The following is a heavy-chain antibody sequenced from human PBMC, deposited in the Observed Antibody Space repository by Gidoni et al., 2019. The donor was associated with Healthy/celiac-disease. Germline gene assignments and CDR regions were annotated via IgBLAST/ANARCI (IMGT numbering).Heavy chain of an antibody. J-gene: IGHJ4*02. V-gene: IGHV3-33*01. CDR1: GFTFSSYG. CDR2: RWYDGSNQ. D-gene: IGHD3-22*01. CDR3: ARDNRKTQFYYDSSGPSYYFDY. Sequence: VQPGRSLRLSCAASGFTFSSYGMHSVRQAPGKGLEWVAVRWYDGSNQYYADSVKGRFTISRDNSKNTLYLQMNSLRAEDTAVYYCARDNRKTQFYYDSSGPSYYFDYWGQGTLVTVSS.